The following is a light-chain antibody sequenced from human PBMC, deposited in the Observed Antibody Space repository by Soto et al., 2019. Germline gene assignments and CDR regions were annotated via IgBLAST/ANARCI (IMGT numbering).Light chain of an antibody. CDR1: SSDVGGYNS. CDR3: SSYTSSSIRYV. V-gene: IGLV2-14*01. Sequence: QSVLTQPASVSGSPGQSITISCTGASSDVGGYNSVSWYQQHPGKAPKLMIYDVSNRPSGVSNRFSGSKSGNTASLTISGLQDEDEADYYCSSYTSSSIRYVFGTGTKVTVL. J-gene: IGLJ1*01. CDR2: DVS.